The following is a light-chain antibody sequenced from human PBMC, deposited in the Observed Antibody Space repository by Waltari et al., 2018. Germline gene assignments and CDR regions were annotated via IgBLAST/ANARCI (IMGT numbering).Light chain of an antibody. CDR1: SSDVGAYDF. CDR2: DVS. Sequence: QSALTQPASMSGSPGQSITISCTGTSSDVGAYDFVAWYQQHPGKAPKLMMYDVSNRPSGVSNRFSGSKSGNTASLTISGLQAEDEADYYCSSYTSSITVMFGGGTKVTVL. CDR3: SSYTSSITVM. V-gene: IGLV2-14*01. J-gene: IGLJ3*02.